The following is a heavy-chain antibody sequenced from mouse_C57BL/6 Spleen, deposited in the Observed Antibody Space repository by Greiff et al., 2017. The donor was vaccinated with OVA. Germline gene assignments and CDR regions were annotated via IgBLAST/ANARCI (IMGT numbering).Heavy chain of an antibody. Sequence: EVKLQESGGGLVKPGGSLKLSCAASGFTFSDYGMHWVRQAPEKGLEWVAYISSGSSTIYYADTVKGRFTISRDNAKNTLFLQMTSLRSEDTAMYYCANRFAYWGQGTLVTVSA. CDR2: ISSGSSTI. CDR3: ANRFAY. CDR1: GFTFSDYG. V-gene: IGHV5-17*01. J-gene: IGHJ3*01.